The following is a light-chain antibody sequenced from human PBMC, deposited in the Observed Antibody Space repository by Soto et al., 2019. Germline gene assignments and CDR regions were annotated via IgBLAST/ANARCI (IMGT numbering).Light chain of an antibody. CDR1: SSDVGGYNF. J-gene: IGLJ2*01. CDR3: SLAGGNNMV. V-gene: IGLV2-8*01. Sequence: QSALTQPPSASGSPGQSVTISCTGTSSDVGGYNFISWYQQHPGKAPKLMIFAVSERPSGVPDRFSGSKSGNTASLTVSGRQAEDEADYYCSLAGGNNMVFGGGTKLTVL. CDR2: AVS.